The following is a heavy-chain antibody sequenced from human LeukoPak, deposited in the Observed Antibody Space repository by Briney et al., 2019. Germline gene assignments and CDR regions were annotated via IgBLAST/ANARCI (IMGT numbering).Heavy chain of an antibody. CDR1: GGSISSYY. D-gene: IGHD3-22*01. Sequence: SETLSLTCTVSGGSISSYYWSWIRQPPGKGLEWIGYIYYSGSTNYNPSLKSRVTISVDTSKKQFSLKLSSVTAADTAVYYCARVHRIVVVRRSCYFDLWGRGTLVTVSS. J-gene: IGHJ2*01. CDR2: IYYSGST. CDR3: ARVHRIVVVRRSCYFDL. V-gene: IGHV4-59*01.